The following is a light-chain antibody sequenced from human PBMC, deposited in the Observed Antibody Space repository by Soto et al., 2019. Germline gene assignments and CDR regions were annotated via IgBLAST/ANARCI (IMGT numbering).Light chain of an antibody. J-gene: IGKJ4*01. V-gene: IGKV1-39*01. CDR1: QSISSY. CDR3: QHIATTPRFT. CDR2: AAS. Sequence: DIQMTQSPSSLSSSVGDRVTITCRASQSISSYLNWYQQKPGKAPKLLIYAASSMPSGVPSRFSGSGSGTAFPLTISSLQPEDFETNYFQHIATTPRFTFGGGTKVDIK.